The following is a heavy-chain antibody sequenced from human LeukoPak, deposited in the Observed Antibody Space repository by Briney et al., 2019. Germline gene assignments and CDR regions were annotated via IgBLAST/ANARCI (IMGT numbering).Heavy chain of an antibody. Sequence: SETLSLTCTVSGGSISSYYWSWIRQPPGKGLEWIGYIYYSGSTNYNPSLKSRVTISVDTSKNQFSLKLSSVTAADTAVYYCARLRHYYDSSGFDAFDIWGQGTMVTASS. CDR2: IYYSGST. CDR1: GGSISSYY. J-gene: IGHJ3*02. D-gene: IGHD3-22*01. V-gene: IGHV4-59*01. CDR3: ARLRHYYDSSGFDAFDI.